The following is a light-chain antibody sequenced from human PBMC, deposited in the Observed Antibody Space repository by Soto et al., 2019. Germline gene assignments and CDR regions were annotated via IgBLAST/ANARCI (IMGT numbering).Light chain of an antibody. CDR1: SFDVGGYNY. Sequence: QSALTQPASVSGSPGQSITISCTGSSFDVGGYNYVSWYQQYPGKAPKLMIFDVSNRPSGVSNRFSGSKSGNTASLTISGLQAEDEADYYCSSYSYSSALGVFGTGTKLTVL. V-gene: IGLV2-14*03. J-gene: IGLJ1*01. CDR2: DVS. CDR3: SSYSYSSALGV.